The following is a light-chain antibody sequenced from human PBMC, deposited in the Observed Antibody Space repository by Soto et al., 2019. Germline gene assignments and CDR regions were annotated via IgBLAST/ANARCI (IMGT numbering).Light chain of an antibody. CDR1: SSNIGNNY. CDR2: ESN. Sequence: QSVLTQPPSVSAAPGQMVTISCSGSSSNIGNNYVTWFQQLPGTAPKIVIYESNNRPSGIPDRFSGSKSGTSATLGITGLQTGDEADYYCGTWDSSLSVGVFGGGTKVTVL. CDR3: GTWDSSLSVGV. V-gene: IGLV1-51*02. J-gene: IGLJ2*01.